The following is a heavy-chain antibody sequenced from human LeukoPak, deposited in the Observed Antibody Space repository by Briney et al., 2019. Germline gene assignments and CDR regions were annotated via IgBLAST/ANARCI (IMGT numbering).Heavy chain of an antibody. D-gene: IGHD6-19*01. CDR3: ARAGSGWYVDY. J-gene: IGHJ4*02. CDR2: INPNSGGT. V-gene: IGHV1-2*04. Sequence: ASVKVSCTASGYTFTGYYMHWARQAPGQGLEWMGWINPNSGGTNYAQKFQGWVTMTRDTSISTAYMELSRLRSDDTAVYYCARAGSGWYVDYWGQGTLVTVSS. CDR1: GYTFTGYY.